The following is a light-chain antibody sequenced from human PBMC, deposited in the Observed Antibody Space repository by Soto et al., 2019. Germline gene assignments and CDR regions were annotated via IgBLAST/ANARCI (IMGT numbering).Light chain of an antibody. CDR3: QQYGSSPGT. CDR2: GTS. V-gene: IGKV3-20*01. CDR1: QSISSNY. Sequence: EIVLTQSPGTLSLSPGERATLSCRASQSISSNYLAWYQQTPGQAPRLLIYGTSSRATGIPDRFSASGSGTDFTLTISRLEPEDFAMYDCQQYGSSPGTFGLGT. J-gene: IGKJ2*01.